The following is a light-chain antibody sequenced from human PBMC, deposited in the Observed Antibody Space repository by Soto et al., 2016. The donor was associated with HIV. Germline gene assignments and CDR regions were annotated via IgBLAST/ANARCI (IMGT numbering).Light chain of an antibody. CDR3: QQYQTEEGT. V-gene: IGKV1-5*03. CDR2: KAS. J-gene: IGKJ1*01. Sequence: IQMTQSPSTLSASVGDRVTITCRASQSISSWVAWYQQKPGKAPNLLIYKASNLESGVPSRFSGGGSGTEFTLTISSLQPDDFATNYCQQYQTEEGTFGQGTTVEIK. CDR1: QSISSW.